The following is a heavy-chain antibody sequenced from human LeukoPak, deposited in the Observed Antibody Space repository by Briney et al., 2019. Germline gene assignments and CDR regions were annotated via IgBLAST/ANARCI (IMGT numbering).Heavy chain of an antibody. J-gene: IGHJ4*02. CDR3: ARVSAAGHIDY. V-gene: IGHV4-59*01. CDR1: GGSISSYY. D-gene: IGHD6-13*01. CDR2: IYYSGST. Sequence: TSETLSLTCTVPGGSISSYYWSWIRQPPGKGLEWIGYIYYSGSTNYNPSLKSRVTISVDTSKNQFSLKLSSVTAADTAVYYCARVSAAGHIDYWGQGTLVTVSS.